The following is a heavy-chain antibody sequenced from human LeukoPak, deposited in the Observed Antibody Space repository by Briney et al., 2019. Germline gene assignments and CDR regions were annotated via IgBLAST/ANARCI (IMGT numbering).Heavy chain of an antibody. V-gene: IGHV5-51*01. CDR2: IYPGDSDT. J-gene: IGHJ4*02. D-gene: IGHD3-16*01. CDR1: GYSFTSYW. Sequence: GESLKISCKGSGYSFTSYWIGWVRQMPGKGLEWMGIIYPGDSDTRYSPSFQGQVTISADKSISTAYLQWSSLKASDTAMYYCARPGQLGEYTPYYFDYWGQGTLVTVSS. CDR3: ARPGQLGEYTPYYFDY.